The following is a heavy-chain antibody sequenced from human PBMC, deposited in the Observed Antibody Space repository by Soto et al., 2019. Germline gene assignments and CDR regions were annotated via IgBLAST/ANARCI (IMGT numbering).Heavy chain of an antibody. CDR3: ARRRGGFGGGWTTPYFYY. CDR1: GFSLNTGGVG. J-gene: IGHJ4*02. D-gene: IGHD6-19*01. CDR2: IYWDDDK. Sequence: QITLKESGPTVVKPTQTLTLTCSLSGFSLNTGGVGVGWIRQPPGKALEWLAVIYWDDDKSWNPSLRDRLTINKDAYYDQVVHTVTNMDPVDTGTYYCARRRGGFGGGWTTPYFYYWGQGTLVTVSS. V-gene: IGHV2-5*02.